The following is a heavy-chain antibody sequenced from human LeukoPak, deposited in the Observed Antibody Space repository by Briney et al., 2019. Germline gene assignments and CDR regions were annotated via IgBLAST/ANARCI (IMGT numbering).Heavy chain of an antibody. V-gene: IGHV3-23*01. CDR1: GFTFSSYS. CDR2: ISGSGGST. CDR3: AKGSGYETLDY. D-gene: IGHD5-12*01. Sequence: PGGSLRLSCAASGFTFSSYSMNWVRQAPGKGLEWVSAISGSGGSTYYADSVKGRFTISRDNSKNTLYLQMNSLRADDTAVYYCAKGSGYETLDYWGQGTLVTVSS. J-gene: IGHJ4*02.